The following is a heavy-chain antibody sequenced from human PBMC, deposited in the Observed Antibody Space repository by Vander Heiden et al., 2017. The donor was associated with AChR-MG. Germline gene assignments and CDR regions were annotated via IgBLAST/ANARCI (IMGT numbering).Heavy chain of an antibody. J-gene: IGHJ4*02. CDR1: GFTFNMYW. CDR2: IKRDGSET. CDR3: ARVDDGDYAHDGRH. D-gene: IGHD4-17*01. V-gene: IGHV3-7*01. Sequence: EQLVESGGGLVQPGGSLRLSCAASGFTFNMYWMSWVRQAPGKGLEWVANIKRDGSETYYVDSVKGRFTISRDNARNSVSLQMNSLRADDTALYYGARVDDGDYAHDGRHWGQGILGTVSS.